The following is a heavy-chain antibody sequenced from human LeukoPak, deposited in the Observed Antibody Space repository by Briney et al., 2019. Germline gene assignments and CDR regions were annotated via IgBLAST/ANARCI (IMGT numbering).Heavy chain of an antibody. CDR1: GFTFSGYK. Sequence: GGSLRLSCAASGFTFSGYKMNWVRQAPGKGLEWVSYISGGSSSIYYADSVKGRFTISRDNSKNTLYLQMNSLRAEDTAVYYCARRAGAYSHPYDYWGQGTLVTVSS. V-gene: IGHV3-48*01. D-gene: IGHD4/OR15-4a*01. CDR3: ARRAGAYSHPYDY. J-gene: IGHJ4*02. CDR2: ISGGSSSI.